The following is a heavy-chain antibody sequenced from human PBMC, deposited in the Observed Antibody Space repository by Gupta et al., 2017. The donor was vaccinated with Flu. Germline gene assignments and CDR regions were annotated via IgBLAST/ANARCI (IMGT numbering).Heavy chain of an antibody. CDR3: AKGRLGDTYYVDD. CDR1: GFTFSSYA. D-gene: IGHD2-21*01. V-gene: IGHV3-23*01. CDR2: ISGSGGST. Sequence: ASGFTFSSYAMSWVRQAPGKGLEWVAAISGSGGSTYEGDSGKGRVTISRDKSKNTLNLQMNSLRAEDTAVYYCAKGRLGDTYYVDDGGQGTLVTVSS. J-gene: IGHJ4*02.